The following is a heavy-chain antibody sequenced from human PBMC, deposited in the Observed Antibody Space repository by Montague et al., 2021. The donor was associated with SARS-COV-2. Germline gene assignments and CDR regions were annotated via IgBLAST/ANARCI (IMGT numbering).Heavy chain of an antibody. CDR3: ARVGKHDVLRYFDSYYFDY. V-gene: IGHV3-21*01. CDR1: GFTFSSYS. J-gene: IGHJ4*02. CDR2: ISSSSSYI. D-gene: IGHD3-9*01. Sequence: SLRLSCAASGFTFSSYSMNWVRQAPGKGLEWVSSISSSSSYIYYADSVKGRFTISRDNAKNSLYLQMNSLRAEDTAVYYCARVGKHDVLRYFDSYYFDYWGQGTLVTVSS.